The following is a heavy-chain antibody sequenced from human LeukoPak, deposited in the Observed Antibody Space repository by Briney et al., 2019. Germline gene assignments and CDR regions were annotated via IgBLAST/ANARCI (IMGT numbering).Heavy chain of an antibody. J-gene: IGHJ6*03. V-gene: IGHV3-30*02. CDR2: IRYDGSNK. D-gene: IGHD3-3*01. CDR3: ARDSTPGSPYYDFWSGYRYYYYMDV. Sequence: PGGSLRLSCAASGFTFSSYGMHWVRQAPGKGLEWVAFIRYDGSNKYYADSVKGRFTISRDNSKNTLYLQMNSLRAEDTAVYYCARDSTPGSPYYDFWSGYRYYYYMDVWGKGTTVTVSS. CDR1: GFTFSSYG.